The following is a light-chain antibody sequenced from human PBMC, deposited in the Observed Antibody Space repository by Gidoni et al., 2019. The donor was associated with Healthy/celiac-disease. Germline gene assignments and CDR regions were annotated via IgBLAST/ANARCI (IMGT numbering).Light chain of an antibody. CDR2: DAS. CDR1: QSVSSY. Sequence: EIGLTQSPATLSLSPGERAPLSCRASQSVSSYLAWYQQKPGQAPRLLIYDASNRATGIPARFSGSGSWTDFTLTISSLEPEDFAVYYCQQRSNWPPLTFGGGTKVEIK. V-gene: IGKV3-11*01. J-gene: IGKJ4*01. CDR3: QQRSNWPPLT.